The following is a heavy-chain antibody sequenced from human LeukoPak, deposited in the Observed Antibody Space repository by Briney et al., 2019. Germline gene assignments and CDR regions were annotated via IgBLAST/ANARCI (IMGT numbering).Heavy chain of an antibody. V-gene: IGHV4-39*07. CDR3: ARGGSGSYYDKGSANNWFDP. Sequence: SETLSLTCTVSGGSISSSSYYWGWIRQPPGKGLEWIGSIYYSGSTYYNPSLKSRVTMSVDTSKNQFSLKLSSVTAADTAVYYCARGGSGSYYDKGSANNWFDPWGQGTLVTVSS. CDR2: IYYSGST. J-gene: IGHJ5*02. CDR1: GGSISSSSYY. D-gene: IGHD3-10*01.